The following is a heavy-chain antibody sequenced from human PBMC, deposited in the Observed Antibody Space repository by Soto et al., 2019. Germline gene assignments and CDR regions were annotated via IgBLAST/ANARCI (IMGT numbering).Heavy chain of an antibody. D-gene: IGHD2-8*01. CDR3: AKKGLGSLATYCTTGDCHYAFDV. CDR1: GFTFYNYA. CDR2: ISGGGDGT. J-gene: IGHJ3*01. V-gene: IGHV3-23*01. Sequence: EVQLLESGGGLVRPGGSLRLSCAASGFTFYNYAMNWVRQAPAKGLEWVSTISGGGDGTYYADSVKGRFTISRDNSRNTVYLQMNSLRAEDTAVYYCAKKGLGSLATYCTTGDCHYAFDVWGQGTLVTVSS.